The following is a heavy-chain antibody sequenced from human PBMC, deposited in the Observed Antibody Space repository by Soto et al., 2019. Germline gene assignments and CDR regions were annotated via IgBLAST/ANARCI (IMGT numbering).Heavy chain of an antibody. J-gene: IGHJ3*02. CDR3: ARGAGADAFEI. Sequence: SVKVSCKASGGTFSSYTISWVRQAPGQGLEWMGRIIPILGIANYAQKFQGRVTITADKSTSTAYMELSSLRSEDTAVDYCARGAGADAFEIWGQRTMVTVSS. CDR2: IIPILGIA. V-gene: IGHV1-69*02. D-gene: IGHD6-19*01. CDR1: GGTFSSYT.